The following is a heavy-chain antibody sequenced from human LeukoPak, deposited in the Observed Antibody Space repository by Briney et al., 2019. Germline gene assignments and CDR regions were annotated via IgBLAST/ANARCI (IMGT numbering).Heavy chain of an antibody. CDR3: ARLKRGYSYGTFDY. Sequence: SETLSLTCTVSGGSISSYYWSWIRQPPGKGLEWIGYIYYSGSTNYNPSLKSRVTISVDTSKNQFSLKLSSVTAADTAVYYCARLKRGYSYGTFDYWGQGTLVTVSS. CDR2: IYYSGST. D-gene: IGHD5-18*01. V-gene: IGHV4-59*08. CDR1: GGSISSYY. J-gene: IGHJ4*02.